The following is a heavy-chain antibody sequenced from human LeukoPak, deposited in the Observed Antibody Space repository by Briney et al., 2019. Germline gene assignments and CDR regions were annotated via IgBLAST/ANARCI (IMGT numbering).Heavy chain of an antibody. D-gene: IGHD6-19*01. Sequence: KPSGTLSLTCGVSGGSISNTNWWTWVRQPPGKGLEWIGYIYYSGSTNYNPSLKSRVTISVDTSKNQFSLKLSSVTAADTAVYYCARGGWYPESFQHWGQGALVTVSS. CDR2: IYYSGST. CDR1: GGSISNTNW. CDR3: ARGGWYPESFQH. J-gene: IGHJ1*01. V-gene: IGHV4-4*02.